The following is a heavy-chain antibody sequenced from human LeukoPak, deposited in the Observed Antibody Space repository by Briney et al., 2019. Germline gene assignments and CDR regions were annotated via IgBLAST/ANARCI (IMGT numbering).Heavy chain of an antibody. D-gene: IGHD3-10*01. J-gene: IGHJ6*03. CDR1: GGSFIGYY. V-gene: IGHV4-34*01. CDR3: ARHPLLRGVTYDYYYYMDV. Sequence: SETLSLTCAVYGGSFIGYYWSWIPQPPGKGLEWIGEINHSGSTNSNPSLKSRVSISVDTSKNQFSLKLSSVSAADTAVYYCARHPLLRGVTYDYYYYMDVWGKGTTVTISS. CDR2: INHSGST.